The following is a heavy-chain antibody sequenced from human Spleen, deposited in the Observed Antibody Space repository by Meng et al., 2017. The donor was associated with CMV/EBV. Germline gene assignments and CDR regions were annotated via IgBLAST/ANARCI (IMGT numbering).Heavy chain of an antibody. CDR2: ISAYNGNT. CDR1: GYTFTSYG. J-gene: IGHJ4*02. Sequence: SGYTFTSYGISWVRQAPGQGLEWMGWISAYNGNTNYAQKLQGRVTMTTDTSTSTAYMELRSLRSDDTAVYYCARDLIARKQWLAKFDYWGQGTLVTVSS. V-gene: IGHV1-18*01. D-gene: IGHD6-19*01. CDR3: ARDLIARKQWLAKFDY.